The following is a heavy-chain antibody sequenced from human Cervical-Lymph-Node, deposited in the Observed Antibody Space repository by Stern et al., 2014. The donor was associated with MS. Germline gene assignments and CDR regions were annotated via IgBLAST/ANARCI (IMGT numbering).Heavy chain of an antibody. D-gene: IGHD6-19*01. CDR2: ISYDGSNK. Sequence: QVQLVQSGGGVVQPGRSLRLSCEGSGFTFSGSGMHWVRQAPGKGLGWVAVISYDGSNKFYADSVMGRFTISRDNSKNTLSLQMSSLRPEDTAMYYCAKELAVTGSGGYFHYWGQGTLVTVSS. CDR1: GFTFSGSG. J-gene: IGHJ4*02. CDR3: AKELAVTGSGGYFHY. V-gene: IGHV3-30*18.